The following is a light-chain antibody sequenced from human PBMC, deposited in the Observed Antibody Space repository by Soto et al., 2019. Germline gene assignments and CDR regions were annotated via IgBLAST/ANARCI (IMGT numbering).Light chain of an antibody. V-gene: IGKV3-15*01. CDR1: QSVSSY. CDR3: HQYDNWPYT. J-gene: IGKJ2*01. Sequence: EIVMTQSPATLSVSPGERATLSCRAIQSVSSYLAWYHQKPGQAPRLLMYGASTRATAIPARFSGSGSGTHVTLTISSLQSEDFAGDYCHQYDNWPYTFGQGTKLESK. CDR2: GAS.